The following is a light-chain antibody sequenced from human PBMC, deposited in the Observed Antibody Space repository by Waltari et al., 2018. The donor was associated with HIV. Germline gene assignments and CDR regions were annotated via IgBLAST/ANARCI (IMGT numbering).Light chain of an antibody. J-gene: IGLJ2*01. Sequence: QSVLTQPPAVSAAPGQKVTISCPWTTPNIGNHFVCWYQKLPGTTPKLLIFDNHKRPSGVSDRFSASKSATSATLDITGLHTGDEAEYYCGTWDTSLNAGVFGGGTKVSVL. CDR1: TPNIGNHF. CDR3: GTWDTSLNAGV. CDR2: DNH. V-gene: IGLV1-51*01.